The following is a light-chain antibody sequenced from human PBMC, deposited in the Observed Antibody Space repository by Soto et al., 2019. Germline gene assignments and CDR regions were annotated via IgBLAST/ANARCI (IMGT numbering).Light chain of an antibody. V-gene: IGLV4-69*01. CDR1: SGHSSYA. J-gene: IGLJ1*01. Sequence: QLVLTQSPSASASLGASVKLTCTLSSGHSSYAIAWHQQQPEKGPRYLMKLNSDGSHSKGDGIPDRFSGSSSGAERYLTISSLQSEDEADYYCQTWGTDLQVFGTGTKLTVL. CDR3: QTWGTDLQV. CDR2: LNSDGSH.